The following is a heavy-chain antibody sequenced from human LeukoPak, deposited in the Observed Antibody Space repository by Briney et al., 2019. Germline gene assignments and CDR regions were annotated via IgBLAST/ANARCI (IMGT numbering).Heavy chain of an antibody. Sequence: ASVKVSCKASGYTFTGYYMHWVRQAPGQGLEWMGWINPNSGGTNYAWKFQGRVTVTGDTSISTAYMELTRLRSDDTAVYYCARGVSAAGMGDWFDPWGQGTLVTVSS. CDR3: ARGVSAAGMGDWFDP. D-gene: IGHD6-13*01. CDR1: GYTFTGYY. V-gene: IGHV1-2*02. J-gene: IGHJ5*02. CDR2: INPNSGGT.